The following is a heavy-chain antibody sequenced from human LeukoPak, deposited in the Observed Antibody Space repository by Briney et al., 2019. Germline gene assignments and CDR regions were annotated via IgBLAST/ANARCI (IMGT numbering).Heavy chain of an antibody. CDR3: ARGSGYDSSGYYRSYYYYGMDV. D-gene: IGHD3-22*01. Sequence: GASVKVSCKASGYTFTSYDINWVRQAPGQGLEWMGWINPNSGGTNYAQKFQGWVTMTRDTSISTAYMELSRLRSDDTAVYYCARGSGYDSSGYYRSYYYYGMDVWGQGTTVTVSS. J-gene: IGHJ6*02. CDR2: INPNSGGT. CDR1: GYTFTSYD. V-gene: IGHV1-2*04.